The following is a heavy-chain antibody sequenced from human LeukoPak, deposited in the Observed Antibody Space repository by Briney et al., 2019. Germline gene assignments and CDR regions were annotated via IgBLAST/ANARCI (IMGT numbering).Heavy chain of an antibody. Sequence: ASVKVSCKASGFTFTSYDINWVRQATGQGLEWMGWMNPINGNTGYAQKFQGRVTMTRDTSISTAYMELRCLRSDDTAVYYCVRDGEGVAISVNYWFDPWGQGTLVTVSS. CDR3: VRDGEGVAISVNYWFDP. CDR1: GFTFTSYD. D-gene: IGHD3-10*01. V-gene: IGHV1-8*01. J-gene: IGHJ5*02. CDR2: MNPINGNT.